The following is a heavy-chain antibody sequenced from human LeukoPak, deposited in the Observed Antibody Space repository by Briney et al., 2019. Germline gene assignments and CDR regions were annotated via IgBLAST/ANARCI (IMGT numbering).Heavy chain of an antibody. V-gene: IGHV3-7*01. CDR3: ARGNMAEQWLDGGSYYLDS. J-gene: IGHJ4*02. Sequence: GGSLRLSCAASGFTFSSYWMSWVRQAPGKGLEWVANIKQDGSEKYYVDSVKGRFTISRDNAKNSLFLLMNSLTAEDTAVYYCARGNMAEQWLDGGSYYLDSWGQGTLVTVSS. CDR1: GFTFSSYW. D-gene: IGHD6-19*01. CDR2: IKQDGSEK.